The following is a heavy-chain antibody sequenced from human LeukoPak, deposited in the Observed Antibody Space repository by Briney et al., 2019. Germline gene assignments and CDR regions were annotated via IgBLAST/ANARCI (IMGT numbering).Heavy chain of an antibody. D-gene: IGHD3-10*01. CDR3: ASTMDRGVRGVTPPHAFDI. Sequence: SETLSLTCTVSGGSISSSSYYWGWIRQPPGKGLEWIGSIYYSGSTYYNPSLKSRVTISVDTSKNQFSLKLSSVTAADTAVYYCASTMDRGVRGVTPPHAFDIWRQGTMVTVSS. V-gene: IGHV4-39*01. CDR1: GGSISSSSYY. J-gene: IGHJ3*02. CDR2: IYYSGST.